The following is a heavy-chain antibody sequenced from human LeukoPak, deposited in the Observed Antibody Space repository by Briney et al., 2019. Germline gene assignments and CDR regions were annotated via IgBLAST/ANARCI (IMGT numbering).Heavy chain of an antibody. CDR2: ISGSSSYI. CDR1: GFTFSNYN. V-gene: IGHV3-21*01. D-gene: IGHD3-10*02. Sequence: GGSLRLSCAASGFTFSNYNMNWVRQAPGKGLEWVSSISGSSSYIYYADSVKGRFTISRDNAKNSLYLQMNSLRAEDTAVYYCAELGITMIGGVWGKGTTVTISS. J-gene: IGHJ6*04. CDR3: AELGITMIGGV.